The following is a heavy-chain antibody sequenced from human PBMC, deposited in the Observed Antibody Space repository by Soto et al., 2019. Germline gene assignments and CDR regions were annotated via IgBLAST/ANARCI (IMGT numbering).Heavy chain of an antibody. D-gene: IGHD2-2*01. Sequence: GGSLGLSCAASGFTFSNYAMSWVRQAPGKGLEWFSAITGGGGDTYYADSVKGRFTTSRDNSKNTLDLQMNSLRAEDTAVYYCAKGSSSSRPYCFDYWGQGTLVTVSS. J-gene: IGHJ4*02. CDR1: GFTFSNYA. V-gene: IGHV3-23*01. CDR3: AKGSSSSRPYCFDY. CDR2: ITGGGGDT.